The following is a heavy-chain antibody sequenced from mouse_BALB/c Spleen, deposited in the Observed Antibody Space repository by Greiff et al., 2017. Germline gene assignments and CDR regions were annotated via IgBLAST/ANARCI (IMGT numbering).Heavy chain of an antibody. CDR1: GFSLTGYG. CDR2: IWGDGST. J-gene: IGHJ4*01. Sequence: VHLVESGPGLVAPSQSLSITCTVSGFSLTGYGVNWVRQPPGKGLEWLGMIWGDGSTDYNSALKSRLSISKDNSKSQVFLKMNSLQTDDTARYYCARRGYYDYGYAMDYWGQGTSVTVSS. CDR3: ARRGYYDYGYAMDY. V-gene: IGHV2-6-7*01. D-gene: IGHD2-4*01.